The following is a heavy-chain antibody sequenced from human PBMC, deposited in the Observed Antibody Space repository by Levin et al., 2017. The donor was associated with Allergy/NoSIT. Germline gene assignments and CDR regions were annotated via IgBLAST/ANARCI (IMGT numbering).Heavy chain of an antibody. CDR3: ARGRVWGSYRYGPGGIHFDY. CDR1: GGSFSGYY. J-gene: IGHJ4*02. CDR2: INHSGST. V-gene: IGHV4-34*01. Sequence: PSETLSLTCAVYGGSFSGYYWSWIRQPPGKGLEWIGEINHSGSTNYNPSLKSRVTISVDTSKNQFSLKLSSVTAADTAVYYCARGRVWGSYRYGPGGIHFDYWGQGTLVTVSS. D-gene: IGHD3-16*02.